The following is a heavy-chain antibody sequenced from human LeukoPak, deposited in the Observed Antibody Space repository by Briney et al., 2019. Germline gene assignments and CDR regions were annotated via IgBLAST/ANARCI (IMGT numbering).Heavy chain of an antibody. CDR1: GFTFSSSA. CDR2: ISGSGAST. V-gene: IGHV3-23*01. Sequence: PGGSLRLSCAASGFTFSSSAMSWVRQAPGKGLEWISGISGSGASTHYADSVKGRFTISRDDSRNTLYLQMNSLRGDDTAVYYCAKDVGKWESLHFFDYWGQGTLVTVSS. J-gene: IGHJ4*02. CDR3: AKDVGKWESLHFFDY. D-gene: IGHD1-26*01.